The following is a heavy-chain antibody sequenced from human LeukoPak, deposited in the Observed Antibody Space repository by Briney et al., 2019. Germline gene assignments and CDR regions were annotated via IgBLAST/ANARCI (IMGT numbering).Heavy chain of an antibody. V-gene: IGHV3-21*01. J-gene: IGHJ4*02. CDR3: ARRGDSPMIGDH. CDR2: LSNTGNI. Sequence: NTGGSLRLSCAASGFTFSSYGMNWVLQAPGKGLKWLSYLSNTGNIHYAQSVKGRFTISRDNAKSSLCLQMDGLRAEDTAVYYCARRGDSPMIGDHWGQGILVTVAS. CDR1: GFTFSSYG. D-gene: IGHD3-10*02.